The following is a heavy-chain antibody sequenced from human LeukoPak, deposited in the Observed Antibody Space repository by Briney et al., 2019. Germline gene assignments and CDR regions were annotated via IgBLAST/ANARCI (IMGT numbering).Heavy chain of an antibody. CDR1: GGSISSGSYF. CDR3: AREQWAYRSYYASSGYHDY. CDR2: IYTSGST. Sequence: SQTLSLTCTVSGGSISSGSYFWSWIRQPAGKGLEWIGRIYTSGSTNYSPSLKSRVTISVDTSRNQFSLNLTSVTAADTAMYYCAREQWAYRSYYASSGYHDYWGQGTLVTVSS. D-gene: IGHD3-22*01. V-gene: IGHV4-61*02. J-gene: IGHJ4*02.